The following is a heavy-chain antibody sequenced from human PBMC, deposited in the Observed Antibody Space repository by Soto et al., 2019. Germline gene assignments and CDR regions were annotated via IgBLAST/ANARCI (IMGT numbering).Heavy chain of an antibody. CDR2: IIPIFGTA. CDR1: GGTFSSYA. CDR3: ARHDSSGSRVFDY. V-gene: IGHV1-69*13. Sequence: SVKVSCKASGGTFSSYAISWVRQAPGQGLEWMGGIIPIFGTANYAQKFQGRVTITADESTSTAYMELSSLRSEDTAVYYCARHDSSGSRVFDYWGQGTLVTVSS. D-gene: IGHD3-22*01. J-gene: IGHJ4*02.